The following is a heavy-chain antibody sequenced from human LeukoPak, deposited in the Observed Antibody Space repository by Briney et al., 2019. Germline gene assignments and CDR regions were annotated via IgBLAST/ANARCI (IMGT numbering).Heavy chain of an antibody. Sequence: ASVKVSCKASGYRFTDYYMHWVRQAPGQGLEWMGWINPINGDTIYAQKFRGRVTVTRDTSITTAYMELSRLRSDDTAVYYCASGDHRGGDYSSGNWGQGTLATVSS. CDR2: INPINGDT. CDR3: ASGDHRGGDYSSGN. J-gene: IGHJ4*02. V-gene: IGHV1-2*02. CDR1: GYRFTDYY. D-gene: IGHD4-17*01.